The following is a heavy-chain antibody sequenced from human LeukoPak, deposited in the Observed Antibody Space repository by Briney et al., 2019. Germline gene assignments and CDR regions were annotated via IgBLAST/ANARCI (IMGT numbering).Heavy chain of an antibody. Sequence: SETLSLTCTVSGGSISSYYWSWIRQPPGKGLEWIGYIYYSGSTNYNPPLKSRVTISVDTSKNQFSLKLSSVTAADTAVYYCARARGAADYYYYYYMDVWGKGTTVTVSS. V-gene: IGHV4-59*01. CDR3: ARARGAADYYYYYYMDV. J-gene: IGHJ6*03. CDR2: IYYSGST. CDR1: GGSISSYY. D-gene: IGHD1-26*01.